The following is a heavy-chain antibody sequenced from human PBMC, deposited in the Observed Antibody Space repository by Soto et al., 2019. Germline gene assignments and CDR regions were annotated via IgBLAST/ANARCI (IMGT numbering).Heavy chain of an antibody. CDR3: ARDQRGYYDSWFDP. D-gene: IGHD3-22*01. CDR1: GGSISSGGYY. CDR2: IYYSGST. V-gene: IGHV4-31*03. J-gene: IGHJ5*01. Sequence: PSETLSLTCTVSGGSISSGGYYWSWIRQHPGKGLEWIGYIYYSGSTYYNPSLKSRVTISVDTSKNQFSLKLSSVTAADTAVYYCARDQRGYYDSWFDPWGQGTLVTVSS.